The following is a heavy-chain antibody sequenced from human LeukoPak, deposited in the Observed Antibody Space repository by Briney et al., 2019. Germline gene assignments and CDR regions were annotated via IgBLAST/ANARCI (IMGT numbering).Heavy chain of an antibody. J-gene: IGHJ4*02. CDR3: ARDPSTYSSSWYYFDY. D-gene: IGHD6-13*01. V-gene: IGHV3-11*01. CDR1: GFTFSDYY. Sequence: GGSLRLSCAASGFTFSDYYMSWIRQAPGKGLEWVSYISSSGSTIYCADSVKGRFTISRDNAKNSLYLQMNSLRAEDTAVYYCARDPSTYSSSWYYFDYWGQGTLVTVSS. CDR2: ISSSGSTI.